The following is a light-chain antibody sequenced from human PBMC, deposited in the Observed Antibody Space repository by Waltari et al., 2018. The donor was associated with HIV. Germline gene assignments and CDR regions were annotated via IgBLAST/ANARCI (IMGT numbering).Light chain of an antibody. J-gene: IGLJ3*02. CDR3: SSYTSISTLV. CDR2: EVS. V-gene: IGLV2-14*01. CDR1: SSDGGRYDY. Sequence: QSALTQPASVSGSPGQSITISCTGTSSDGGRYDYVSWYQQHPGNAPKFMIYEVSNRPSGVSNRFSGSKSGNTASLTISGLQAEDEADYYCSSYTSISTLVFGGGTKLTVL.